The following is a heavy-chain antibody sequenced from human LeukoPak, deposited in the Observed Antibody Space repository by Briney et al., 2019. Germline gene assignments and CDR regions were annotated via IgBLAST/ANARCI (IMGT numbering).Heavy chain of an antibody. Sequence: GGSLRLSCAASGFTFNSYWMSWVRQAPGKGPEWVANIKQDRSEKYYVDSVKGRFTISRDNAKNSLYLQMNSLRAEDTAVYYCARERDTYYYGSGSYCPYYFDYWGQGTLVTVSS. V-gene: IGHV3-7*01. CDR2: IKQDRSEK. CDR3: ARERDTYYYGSGSYCPYYFDY. J-gene: IGHJ4*02. D-gene: IGHD3-10*01. CDR1: GFTFNSYW.